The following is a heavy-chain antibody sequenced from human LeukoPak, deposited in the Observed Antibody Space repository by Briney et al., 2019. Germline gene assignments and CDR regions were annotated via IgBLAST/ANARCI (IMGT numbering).Heavy chain of an antibody. J-gene: IGHJ4*02. Sequence: PGRSLRLSCAASGFTFSSYGMHWVRQAPGKGLEWVAVISYDGSNKYYADSVKGRFTISRDNSKNTLYLQMNSLRAEDTAVYYCAKGSQWELFDYWAQGTLVTVSS. CDR2: ISYDGSNK. CDR3: AKGSQWELFDY. D-gene: IGHD1-26*01. CDR1: GFTFSSYG. V-gene: IGHV3-30*18.